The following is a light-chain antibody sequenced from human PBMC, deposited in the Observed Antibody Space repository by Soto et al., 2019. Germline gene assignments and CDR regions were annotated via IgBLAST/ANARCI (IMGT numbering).Light chain of an antibody. CDR1: SAYNNYK. CDR2: VGTGGIVG. J-gene: IGLJ3*02. CDR3: GADHGSGSNFVWV. Sequence: QLVLTQPPSASASLGASVTLTCTLSSAYNNYKVDWYQQSPGKGPRFVMRVGTGGIVGSKGDGIPDRFSALGSGLNRYLIIKNVQEEDESDYHCGADHGSGSNFVWVFGGGTKLTVL. V-gene: IGLV9-49*01.